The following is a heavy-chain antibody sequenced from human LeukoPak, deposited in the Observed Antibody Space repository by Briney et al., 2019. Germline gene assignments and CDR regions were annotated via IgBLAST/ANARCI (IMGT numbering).Heavy chain of an antibody. D-gene: IGHD2/OR15-2a*01. V-gene: IGHV3-23*01. CDR2: ISVSDGSR. Sequence: GGSLRLSCAASGFPFSRYAMSWVRQTPERGLEWVSVISVSDGSRYYADSVKGRFTISRDDSRNTVYLQMNNLRAEDTAVYYCAKQVSCDTTTCYSGMPPDYWGQGTLVTVSS. CDR1: GFPFSRYA. J-gene: IGHJ4*02. CDR3: AKQVSCDTTTCYSGMPPDY.